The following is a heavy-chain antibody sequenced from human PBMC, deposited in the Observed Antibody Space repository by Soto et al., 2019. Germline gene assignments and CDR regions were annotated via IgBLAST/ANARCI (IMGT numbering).Heavy chain of an antibody. Sequence: GESLKISCKGSGYSFTSYWIGWVRQMPGKGLEWMGIIYPGDSDTRYSPSFQGQVTISADKSISTAYLQWSSLKASDTAVYYCASPLRGGYYESLRYYYGMDVWGQGTTVTVSS. CDR3: ASPLRGGYYESLRYYYGMDV. D-gene: IGHD3-3*01. CDR2: IYPGDSDT. CDR1: GYSFTSYW. V-gene: IGHV5-51*01. J-gene: IGHJ6*02.